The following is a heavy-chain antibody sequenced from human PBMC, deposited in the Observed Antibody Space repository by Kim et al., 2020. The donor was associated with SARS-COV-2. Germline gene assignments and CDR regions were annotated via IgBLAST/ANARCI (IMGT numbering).Heavy chain of an antibody. J-gene: IGHJ4*02. V-gene: IGHV3-7*03. CDR3: VRGGRLW. D-gene: IGHD2-21*01. CDR2: DGSWK. Sequence: DGSWKYYAGSVKGRFTISRDNAKNSVYLQMNSLRAEDTAVYYCVRGGRLWWGQGTLVTVSS.